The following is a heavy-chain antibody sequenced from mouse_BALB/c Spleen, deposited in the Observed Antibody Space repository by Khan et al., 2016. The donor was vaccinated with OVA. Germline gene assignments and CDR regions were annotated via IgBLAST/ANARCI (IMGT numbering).Heavy chain of an antibody. V-gene: IGHV2-6-1*01. Sequence: QVQLKESGPGLVAPSQSLSITCTISGFSLTSYGVHWVRQPPGKGLEWLVVIWSDGHTTYNSALKSRLSISKDNSKSQVFLKMNSLQNADTAMYYCARHGYYGNYGPYVDVGGAGTTFTVSS. J-gene: IGHJ1*01. CDR3: ARHGYYGNYGPYVDV. CDR1: GFSLTSYG. CDR2: IWSDGHT. D-gene: IGHD2-1*01.